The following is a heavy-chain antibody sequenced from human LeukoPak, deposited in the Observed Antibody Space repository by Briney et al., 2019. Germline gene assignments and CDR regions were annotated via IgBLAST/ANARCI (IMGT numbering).Heavy chain of an antibody. Sequence: GGSLRLSCAASGFTFSSYGMHWVRQAPGKGLEWVAFIQYDGTNRYYADSVKGRFTISRDNSKNTLYLQMNSLRAEDTAVYYCARFPRRYYGSSAFDIWGQGTMVTVSS. CDR1: GFTFSSYG. J-gene: IGHJ3*02. V-gene: IGHV3-30*02. CDR3: ARFPRRYYGSSAFDI. D-gene: IGHD3-10*01. CDR2: IQYDGTNR.